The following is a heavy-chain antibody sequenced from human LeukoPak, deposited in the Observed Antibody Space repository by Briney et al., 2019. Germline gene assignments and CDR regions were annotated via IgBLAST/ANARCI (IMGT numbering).Heavy chain of an antibody. D-gene: IGHD3-3*01. Sequence: GGSLRLSCAASGFTFRSYGMHWVRQAPGKGLQWVAVIWYDGSNKYYADSVKGRFTISRDNSKNTLSLQMNSLRAEDTAVYYCARELPPLEKYYFDYWGQGTLVSVSS. CDR1: GFTFRSYG. J-gene: IGHJ4*02. CDR3: ARELPPLEKYYFDY. V-gene: IGHV3-33*01. CDR2: IWYDGSNK.